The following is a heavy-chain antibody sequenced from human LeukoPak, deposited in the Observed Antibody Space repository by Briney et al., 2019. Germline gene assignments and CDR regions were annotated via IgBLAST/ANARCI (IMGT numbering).Heavy chain of an antibody. D-gene: IGHD5-18*01. CDR1: GGSISSGGYY. J-gene: IGHJ5*02. Sequence: SETLSLTCTVSGGSISSGGYYWSWIRQPAGKGLEWIGRIYTSGSTNYNPSLKSRVTMSVDTSKNQFSLRLYSMTAADTAVYYCARGGYSSTDWFDPWGQGALVTVSS. CDR3: ARGGYSSTDWFDP. CDR2: IYTSGST. V-gene: IGHV4-61*02.